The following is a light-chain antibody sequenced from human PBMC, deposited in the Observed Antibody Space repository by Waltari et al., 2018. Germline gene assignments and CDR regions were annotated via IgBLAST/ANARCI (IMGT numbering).Light chain of an antibody. CDR1: QGISSC. Sequence: DIQMTQSPSSPSAPIGDRVTITCRASQGISSCLAWYQQKPGKAPNLLIYQASNVQSGGPSGISGSGSGTDFTLTISSLQPEDFATYYCQHYNSAPYGFGQGTKVEIK. CDR3: QHYNSAPYG. CDR2: QAS. V-gene: IGKV1-5*01. J-gene: IGKJ2*03.